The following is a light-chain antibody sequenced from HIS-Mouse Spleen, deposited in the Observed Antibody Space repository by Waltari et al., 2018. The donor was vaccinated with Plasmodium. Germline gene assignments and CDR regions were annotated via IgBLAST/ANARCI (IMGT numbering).Light chain of an antibody. CDR1: ALPKKY. V-gene: IGLV3-10*01. CDR3: YSTDSSGNHRV. CDR2: EDS. J-gene: IGLJ3*02. Sequence: SYELTQPPSVSVSQGQTARITCSGDALPKKYAYWYKQKSGQAPVLVIYEDSKRPSGIPERFSGASSGTMATLTISGAQVEDEADYYCYSTDSSGNHRVFGGGTKLTVL.